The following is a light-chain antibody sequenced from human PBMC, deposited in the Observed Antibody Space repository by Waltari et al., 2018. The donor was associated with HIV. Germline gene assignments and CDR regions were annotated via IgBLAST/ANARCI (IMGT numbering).Light chain of an antibody. V-gene: IGKV1-5*03. J-gene: IGKJ4*02. CDR1: QSIGNW. CDR2: KAS. CDR3: QQYNSHSRA. Sequence: DIQMTQSASTVAASVGDRINMTCRSSQSIGNWLAWYQHRPGEAPNLLVYKASILRSGVPSRFSAGASGTEFTLTITTLQPEDIAIYYCQQYNSHSRAFGPGTKVE.